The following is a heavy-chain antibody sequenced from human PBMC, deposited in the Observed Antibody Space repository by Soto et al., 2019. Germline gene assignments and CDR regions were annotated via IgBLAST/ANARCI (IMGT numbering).Heavy chain of an antibody. V-gene: IGHV1-8*01. D-gene: IGHD2-15*01. CDR3: ARVIEQGYDY. CDR2: ISPKRGET. CDR1: GYTFTDLD. Sequence: QVQLVQSGAEVRQPGASVKVSCKASGYTFTDLDVNWVRQVTGQGLEWMGWISPKRGETGYSQKFQARFTMTRDTSISTAYMELNNLQSDDTGVYYCARVIEQGYDYWGQGTLVTVSS. J-gene: IGHJ4*02.